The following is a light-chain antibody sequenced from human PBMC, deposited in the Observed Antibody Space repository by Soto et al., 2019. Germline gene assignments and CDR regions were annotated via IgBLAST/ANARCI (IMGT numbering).Light chain of an antibody. CDR3: SSYTGSNTPGV. CDR1: SSDVGGYNY. Sequence: QSALTQPASVSGSPGQSITISCTGTSSDVGGYNYVSWYQQHPGKAPNLIIFDVSNRPSGVSNRFSGSKSGNSASLTISGLHAEDEDDYYCSSYTGSNTPGVFGGGTQLTVL. CDR2: DVS. V-gene: IGLV2-14*01. J-gene: IGLJ2*01.